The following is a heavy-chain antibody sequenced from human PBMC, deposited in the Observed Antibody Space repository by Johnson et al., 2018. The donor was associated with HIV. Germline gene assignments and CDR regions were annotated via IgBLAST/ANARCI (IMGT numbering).Heavy chain of an antibody. V-gene: IGHV3-9*01. CDR2: ISWNSGSI. CDR3: AKGYSSSWYQDAFDI. CDR1: GFTFDDYA. J-gene: IGHJ3*02. D-gene: IGHD6-13*01. Sequence: VQLVESGGGLVQPGRSLRLSCAASGFTFDDYAMHWVRQAPGKGLEWVSGISWNSGSIGYADSVKGRFTISRDNAKNSLYLQMNSLRAEDTALYYCAKGYSSSWYQDAFDIWGHGTMVTVSS.